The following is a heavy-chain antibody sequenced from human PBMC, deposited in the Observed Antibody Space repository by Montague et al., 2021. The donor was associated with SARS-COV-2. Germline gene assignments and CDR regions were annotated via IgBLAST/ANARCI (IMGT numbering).Heavy chain of an antibody. V-gene: IGHV3-23*03. Sequence: SLRLSCAASGFTFSSYAMSWVRQAPGGGLEWVSVIYSGGSSTYYADSVKGRFTISRDNSKDTLYLQMNSLRAEDTAVYYCAKQARITMIVGVYPDGIDYWGQGTLVTVSS. CDR3: AKQARITMIVGVYPDGIDY. CDR1: GFTFSSYA. J-gene: IGHJ4*02. CDR2: IYSGGSST. D-gene: IGHD3-22*01.